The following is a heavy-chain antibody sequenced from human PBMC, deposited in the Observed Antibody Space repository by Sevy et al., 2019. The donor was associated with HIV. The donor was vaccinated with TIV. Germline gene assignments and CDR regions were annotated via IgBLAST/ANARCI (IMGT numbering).Heavy chain of an antibody. D-gene: IGHD4-17*01. J-gene: IGHJ6*02. CDR3: ASDHEKDGDVCDYYYFAMDV. V-gene: IGHV3-11*01. Sequence: GGCLRLSCAASGFTFSDYYMSCLRQAPGKGLEWLSYISGSGDTIYYADSVKGRFTISRDNAKNSLYLQMNSLRAEDTAVSYSASDHEKDGDVCDYYYFAMDVWGQGTTVAVSS. CDR2: ISGSGDTI. CDR1: GFTFSDYY.